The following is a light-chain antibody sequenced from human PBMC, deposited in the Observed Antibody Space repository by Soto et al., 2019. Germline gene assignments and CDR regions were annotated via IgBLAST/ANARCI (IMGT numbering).Light chain of an antibody. CDR2: DVS. V-gene: IGLV2-14*01. CDR3: NSYTTSNTRQIV. Sequence: QSALTQPASVSGSPGQSITISCTGTSNNVGSYNYVSWYQQHPGKAPKFMIYDVSNRPSGVSTRFSGSKSGNTASLTISGLQAEDEADYYCNSYTTSNTRQIVFGTGTKVTVL. CDR1: SNNVGSYNY. J-gene: IGLJ1*01.